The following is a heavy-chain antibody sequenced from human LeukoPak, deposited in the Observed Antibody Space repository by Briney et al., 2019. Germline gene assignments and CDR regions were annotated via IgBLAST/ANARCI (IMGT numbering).Heavy chain of an antibody. J-gene: IGHJ4*02. D-gene: IGHD3-9*01. Sequence: ASVKVSCKASGYTFTSYGISWVRQAPGQGLEWMGWISAYNGNTNYAQKLQGRVTMTTDTSTSTDYMELRSLRSDDTAVYYCARDHDYDILTGYYTDYWGQGPLVTVSS. CDR1: GYTFTSYG. CDR2: ISAYNGNT. CDR3: ARDHDYDILTGYYTDY. V-gene: IGHV1-18*01.